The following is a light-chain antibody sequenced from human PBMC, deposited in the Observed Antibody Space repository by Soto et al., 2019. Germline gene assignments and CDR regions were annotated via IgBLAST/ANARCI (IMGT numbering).Light chain of an antibody. CDR1: QTICHW. J-gene: IGKJ1*01. Sequence: DVQMTQSPSTLYASIGDRVTITCRASQTICHWLAWFQQKPGEAPKLLIYKASTLETGVPTRLSGTGSGTYFTLVINGLQPDDFATYYCQQYDGESATFGPGTNVDI. CDR2: KAS. CDR3: QQYDGESAT. V-gene: IGKV1-5*03.